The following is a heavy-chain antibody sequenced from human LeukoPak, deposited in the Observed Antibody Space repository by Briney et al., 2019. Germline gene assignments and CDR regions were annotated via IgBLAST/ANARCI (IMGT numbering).Heavy chain of an antibody. V-gene: IGHV3-74*01. J-gene: IGHJ6*03. CDR3: ARVFRYYYYYYYLDV. CDR1: GFTFSSYW. Sequence: PRGSLRLSCAASGFTFSSYWLHWVRQAPGKGLVWVSRINSDGSSTSYADSVKGRFTISRDNAKNTLYLQMNSLRAEDTAVYYCARVFRYYYYYYYLDVWGKGTTVTVSS. CDR2: INSDGSST.